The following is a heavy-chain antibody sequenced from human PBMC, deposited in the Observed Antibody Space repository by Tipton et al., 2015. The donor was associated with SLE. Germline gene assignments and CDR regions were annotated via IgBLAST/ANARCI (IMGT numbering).Heavy chain of an antibody. J-gene: IGHJ4*02. CDR2: VYSSGST. CDR3: ARDGGSGFDY. D-gene: IGHD3-10*01. V-gene: IGHV4-4*07. Sequence: TLSLTCTVSGGSISGYYWSWIRQPAGKGLEWIGRVYSSGSTIYNPSIKSRITLSLDTSKNQFYLRVNSVTAADTAVYYCARDGGSGFDYWGQGTLVTVSS. CDR1: GGSISGYY.